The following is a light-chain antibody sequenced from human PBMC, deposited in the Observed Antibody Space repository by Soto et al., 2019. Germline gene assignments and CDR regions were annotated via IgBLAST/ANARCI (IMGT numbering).Light chain of an antibody. CDR1: QTVNYYY. Sequence: EVVLTQSPGTLSLSPGERATLSCRASQTVNYYYLAWYQQKPGQAPRLLIYDTSTRATGIPDRFSGSGSGTDFTLTISRLEPEDSAVYYCQQYGRSLTFGPGTKVDIK. V-gene: IGKV3-20*01. CDR3: QQYGRSLT. CDR2: DTS. J-gene: IGKJ3*01.